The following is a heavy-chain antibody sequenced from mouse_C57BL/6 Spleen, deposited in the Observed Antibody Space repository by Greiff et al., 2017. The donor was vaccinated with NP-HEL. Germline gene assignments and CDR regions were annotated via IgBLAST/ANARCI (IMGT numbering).Heavy chain of an antibody. J-gene: IGHJ2*01. V-gene: IGHV1-22*01. CDR2: INPNNGGT. CDR3: ARGATAYFDY. CDR1: GYTFTDYN. D-gene: IGHD1-2*01. Sequence: VQLQQSGPELVKPGASVKMSCKASGYTFTDYNMHWVKQSHGKSLEWIGYINPNNGGTSYNQKFKGKATLTVNQSSSTAYMALRSLTSEDSAVYYCARGATAYFDYWGQGTTLTVSS.